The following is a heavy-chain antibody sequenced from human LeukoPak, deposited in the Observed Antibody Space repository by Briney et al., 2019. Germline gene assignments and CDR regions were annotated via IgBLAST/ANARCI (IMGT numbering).Heavy chain of an antibody. D-gene: IGHD2-21*02. CDR1: GGSLSSYY. CDR3: ARHIVVVTDAFDI. CDR2: IYYSGST. Sequence: SETLSLTCTVSGGSLSSYYWSWLRQPPGKGLEWIGYIYYSGSTNYNPSLKSRVTISVDTSKNQFSLKLSSVTAADTAVYYCARHIVVVTDAFDIWGQGTMVTVSS. V-gene: IGHV4-59*01. J-gene: IGHJ3*02.